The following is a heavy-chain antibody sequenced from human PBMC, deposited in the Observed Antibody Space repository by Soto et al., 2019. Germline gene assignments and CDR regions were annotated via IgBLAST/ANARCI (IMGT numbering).Heavy chain of an antibody. CDR3: ARRRTTGTNNWFDP. J-gene: IGHJ5*02. CDR2: IYYSGST. CDR1: GGSISSYY. D-gene: IGHD1-1*01. V-gene: IGHV4-59*08. Sequence: QVQLQESGPGLVKPSETLSLTCTVSGGSISSYYWSWIRQPPGKGLEWIGYIYYSGSTNYNPSLKRRVTISVDTSKNQFSLRLSSVTAADTAVYYCARRRTTGTNNWFDPWGQGTLVTVSS.